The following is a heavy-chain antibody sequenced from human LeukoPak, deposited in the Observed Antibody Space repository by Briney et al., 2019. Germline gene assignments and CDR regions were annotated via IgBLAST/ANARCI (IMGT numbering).Heavy chain of an antibody. CDR2: IYTSGST. D-gene: IGHD6-19*01. CDR1: GGSIRSYY. Sequence: SDTLSLTCPVSGGSIRSYYWSWIRQPAGKGLEWIGRIYTSGSTNYNPSLTSRVTMSVDKSKNQFSLKLSSVTAADTAVYCCARDRIAVAGGRYYYYGMDVWGQGTTVTVSS. V-gene: IGHV4-4*07. CDR3: ARDRIAVAGGRYYYYGMDV. J-gene: IGHJ6*02.